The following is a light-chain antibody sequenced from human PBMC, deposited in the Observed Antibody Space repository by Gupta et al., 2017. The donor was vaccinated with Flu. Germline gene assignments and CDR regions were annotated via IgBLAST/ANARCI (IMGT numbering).Light chain of an antibody. Sequence: EIVMTQSPATLSLSPGDRATLSCRASQSVNNGLAWYQQKPGQAPRLLIYDASTRATGISARFSGSGSGTEFTLTISSLQSEDFAVYYCQQYNKWPPLTFGRGTKVEV. J-gene: IGKJ1*01. CDR2: DAS. CDR3: QQYNKWPPLT. CDR1: QSVNNG. V-gene: IGKV3-15*01.